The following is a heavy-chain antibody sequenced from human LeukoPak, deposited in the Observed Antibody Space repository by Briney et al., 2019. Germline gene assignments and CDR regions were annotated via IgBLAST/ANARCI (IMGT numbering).Heavy chain of an antibody. D-gene: IGHD2-2*01. CDR1: GGSISSSSYY. Sequence: SETLSLTCTVSGGSISSSSYYWGWIRQPPGKGLEWIGSIYYSGSTYYNPSLKSRVTISVGTSKNQFSLKLSSVTAADTAVYYCASSPEGGYCSSTSCYGAFDIWGQGTMVTVSS. CDR2: IYYSGST. J-gene: IGHJ3*02. V-gene: IGHV4-39*01. CDR3: ASSPEGGYCSSTSCYGAFDI.